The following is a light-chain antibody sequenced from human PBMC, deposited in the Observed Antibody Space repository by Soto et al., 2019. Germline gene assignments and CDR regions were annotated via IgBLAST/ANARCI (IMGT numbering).Light chain of an antibody. CDR3: QQYNSYPLT. V-gene: IGKV1-16*02. Sequence: DIQMTQSPSSLSASVGDRVTITCRASQDISNYLAWFQQKPGKAPKSLIYAASNLQSGVPSKFGGSGSGTDFTLTISSLQPEDSATYYCQQYNSYPLTFGGGTKVEIK. CDR2: AAS. J-gene: IGKJ4*01. CDR1: QDISNY.